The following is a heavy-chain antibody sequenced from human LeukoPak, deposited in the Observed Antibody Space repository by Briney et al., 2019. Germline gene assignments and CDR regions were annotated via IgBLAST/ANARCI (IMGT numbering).Heavy chain of an antibody. D-gene: IGHD3-10*01. Sequence: GGSLRLSCATSGFIFSSYWMCWVRQAPGKVLEWVANIKSDGSEEYYGDSVKGRFTISWDYAKNSLYLQLNSLRVEDTAAYYCARGDLWLGHWGQGSLVTVSS. V-gene: IGHV3-7*01. CDR3: ARGDLWLGH. CDR1: GFIFSSYW. J-gene: IGHJ4*02. CDR2: IKSDGSEE.